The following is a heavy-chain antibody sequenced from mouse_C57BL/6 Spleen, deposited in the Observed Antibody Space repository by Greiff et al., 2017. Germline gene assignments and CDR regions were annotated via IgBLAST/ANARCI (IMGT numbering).Heavy chain of an antibody. CDR3: ARWGVYDGYYSAMDY. Sequence: QVQLQQPGAELVRPGSSVKLSCKASGYTFTSYWMHWVKQRPIQGLEWIGNIDPSDSETHYNQKFKDKATLTVDKSSSTAYMQLSSLTSEDSAVXYCARWGVYDGYYSAMDYWGQGTSVTVSS. J-gene: IGHJ4*01. CDR2: IDPSDSET. CDR1: GYTFTSYW. D-gene: IGHD2-3*01. V-gene: IGHV1-52*01.